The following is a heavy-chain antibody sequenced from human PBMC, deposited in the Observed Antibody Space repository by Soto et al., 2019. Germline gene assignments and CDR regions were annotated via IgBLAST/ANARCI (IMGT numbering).Heavy chain of an antibody. J-gene: IGHJ6*04. CDR2: IKQDGSEK. CDR3: ARDSEVGYCTNGVCYPDYDYGTDV. CDR1: GFTFSIYW. D-gene: IGHD2-8*01. Sequence: PGGSLRLSCAASGFTFSIYWMSLIRQSPGKGLEWVANIKQDGSEKYYVDSVKGRFTISRDNAKSSLYLQMNSLRAEDTAVYYCARDSEVGYCTNGVCYPDYDYGTDVWRNVTRITVSS. V-gene: IGHV3-7*03.